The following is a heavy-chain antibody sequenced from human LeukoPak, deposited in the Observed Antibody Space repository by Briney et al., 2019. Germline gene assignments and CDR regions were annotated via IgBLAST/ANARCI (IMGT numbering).Heavy chain of an antibody. V-gene: IGHV1-18*01. CDR3: ARDPTSCWYGFYHYYGMDV. Sequence: ASVKVSCKASGYTFTSYGISWVRQAPGQGLEWMGWISAYNGNTNYAQKLQGRVTMTTDTSTSTAYMELRSLRSDDTAVYYCARDPTSCWYGFYHYYGMDVWGQGTTVTVSS. D-gene: IGHD6-13*01. CDR2: ISAYNGNT. CDR1: GYTFTSYG. J-gene: IGHJ6*02.